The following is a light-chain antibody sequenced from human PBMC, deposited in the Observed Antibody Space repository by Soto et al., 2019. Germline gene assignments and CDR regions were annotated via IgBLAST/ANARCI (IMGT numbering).Light chain of an antibody. CDR1: ESVSVN. J-gene: IGKJ1*01. CDR2: GVS. CDR3: QQYNNWPPWT. V-gene: IGKV3-15*01. Sequence: ETVMTQSPATLSVSPGERATLSCSASESVSVNLAWYQQKPGQAPRLLIYGVSTRATGISARFSGSGSGTEFTLTISNLQSEDFAVYYCQQYNNWPPWTFGQGTKVEI.